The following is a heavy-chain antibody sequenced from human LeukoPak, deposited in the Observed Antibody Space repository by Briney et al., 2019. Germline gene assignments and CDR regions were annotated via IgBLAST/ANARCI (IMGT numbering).Heavy chain of an antibody. CDR3: VHPSTYCSSANCYYY. CDR2: IYWNDDK. Sequence: SGPTLVNPTQTLTLTCTFSGFSLSTSGVGVGWIRQPPGKALEWLALIYWNDDKSYSPSLKSKLTITKDTSKNQVVLTMTNMDPVDTATYYCVHPSTYCSSANCYYYWGQGTLVTVSP. CDR1: GFSLSTSGVG. V-gene: IGHV2-5*01. J-gene: IGHJ4*02. D-gene: IGHD2-2*01.